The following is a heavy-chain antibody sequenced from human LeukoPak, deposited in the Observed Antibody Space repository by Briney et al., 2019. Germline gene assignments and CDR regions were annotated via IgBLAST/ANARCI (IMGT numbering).Heavy chain of an antibody. V-gene: IGHV3-74*01. J-gene: IGHJ1*01. Sequence: GGSLRLSCAASGFTFSTYWMHWVRQAPGKGLVWVSRIKSDGSTNYADSVKGRFTISRDNAKNTVSLQLNSLRPEDTAVYYCARAPSEIGGYYPEYFRHWGQGTLVTVSS. CDR3: ARAPSEIGGYYPEYFRH. CDR1: GFTFSTYW. CDR2: IKSDGST. D-gene: IGHD3-22*01.